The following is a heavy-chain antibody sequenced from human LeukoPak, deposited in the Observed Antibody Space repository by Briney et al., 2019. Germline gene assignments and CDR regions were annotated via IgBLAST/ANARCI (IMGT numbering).Heavy chain of an antibody. D-gene: IGHD3-22*01. J-gene: IGHJ4*02. CDR2: ISSSGSTI. V-gene: IGHV3-11*04. CDR1: GFTFSDYY. Sequence: GGSLRLSCAASGFTFSDYYMSWIRQAPGKGLEWVSYISSSGSTIYYADSVKGRFTISRDDAKNSLYLQMNSLRAEDTAVYYCARDNYYDSSGHDYWGQGTLVTVSS. CDR3: ARDNYYDSSGHDY.